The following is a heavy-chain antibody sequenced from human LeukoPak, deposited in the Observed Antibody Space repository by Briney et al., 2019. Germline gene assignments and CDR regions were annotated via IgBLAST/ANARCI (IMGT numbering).Heavy chain of an antibody. J-gene: IGHJ4*02. D-gene: IGHD3-22*01. CDR2: ISYDGSNK. CDR1: GFTFSSYG. Sequence: GGSLRLSCAASGFTFSSYGMHWVRQAPGKGLEWVAVISYDGSNKYYADSVKGRFTISRDNSKNTLFLQMNSLRAEDTAVYYCARAAYDSSGYLTLWGQGTLVTVSS. V-gene: IGHV3-30*03. CDR3: ARAAYDSSGYLTL.